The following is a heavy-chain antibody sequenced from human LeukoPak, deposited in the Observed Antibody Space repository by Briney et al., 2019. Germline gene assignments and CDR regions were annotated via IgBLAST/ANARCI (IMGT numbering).Heavy chain of an antibody. Sequence: GESLKISCKGSGYSFTSYWIGWVRQMPGKGLEWMGIIYPGDSDTRYSPSFQGQVTISADKSISTAYLQWSSLKASDTAMYYCARSFHQSFYDILTDAFDIWGQGTMVTVSS. V-gene: IGHV5-51*01. CDR1: GYSFTSYW. CDR2: IYPGDSDT. CDR3: ARSFHQSFYDILTDAFDI. D-gene: IGHD3-9*01. J-gene: IGHJ3*02.